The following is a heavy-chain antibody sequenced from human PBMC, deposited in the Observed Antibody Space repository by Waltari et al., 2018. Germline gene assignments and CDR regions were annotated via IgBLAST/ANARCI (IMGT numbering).Heavy chain of an antibody. J-gene: IGHJ4*02. Sequence: QVQLVQSGAEVKKPGSSVKVSCKASGGTFSSYAISWVRQAPGQGLEWMGGIIPILGIANYAQKCQGRVTITADKSTSTAYMELSSLRSEDTAVYYCAREWGGGDSTVGSFDYWGQGTLVTVSS. V-gene: IGHV1-69*10. D-gene: IGHD2-21*01. CDR3: AREWGGGDSTVGSFDY. CDR2: IIPILGIA. CDR1: GGTFSSYA.